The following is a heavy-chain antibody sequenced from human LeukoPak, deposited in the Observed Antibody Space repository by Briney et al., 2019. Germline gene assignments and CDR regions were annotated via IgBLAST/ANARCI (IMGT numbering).Heavy chain of an antibody. CDR1: GGSISSSSYY. V-gene: IGHV4-39*07. J-gene: IGHJ3*02. CDR2: IYYSGST. D-gene: IGHD3-22*01. Sequence: SETLSLTCTVSGGSISSSSYYWGWIRQPPGKGLEWIGSIYYSGSTYYNPSLKSRVTISVDTSKNQFSLKLSSVTAADTAVYYCARTYYYDSSGSQAFDIWGQGTMVTVSS. CDR3: ARTYYYDSSGSQAFDI.